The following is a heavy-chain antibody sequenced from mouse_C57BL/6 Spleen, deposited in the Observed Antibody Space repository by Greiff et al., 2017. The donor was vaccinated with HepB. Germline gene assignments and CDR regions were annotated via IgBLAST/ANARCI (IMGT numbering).Heavy chain of an antibody. J-gene: IGHJ3*01. CDR1: GYTFTSYW. Sequence: VQLQQSGTVLARPGASVKMSCKTSGYTFTSYWMHWVKQRPGQGLEWIGAIYPGNSDTSYNQKFKGKAKLTAVTSASTAYMELSSLTNEDSAVYYCTRGAYYSNLAWFAYWGQGTLVTVSA. CDR2: IYPGNSDT. CDR3: TRGAYYSNLAWFAY. V-gene: IGHV1-5*01. D-gene: IGHD2-5*01.